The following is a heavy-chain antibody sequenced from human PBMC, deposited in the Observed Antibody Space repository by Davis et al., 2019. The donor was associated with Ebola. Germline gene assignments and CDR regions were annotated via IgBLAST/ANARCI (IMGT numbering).Heavy chain of an antibody. CDR2: IYHSGST. J-gene: IGHJ4*02. CDR3: ARGADLGVY. CDR1: GYSISSGYY. Sequence: SETLSLTCTVSGYSISSGYYWGWIRQPPGKGLEWIGSIYHSGSTYYNPSLKSRVTISVDTSKNQFSLKLSSVTAADTAVYYCARGADLGVYWGQGTLVTVSS. V-gene: IGHV4-38-2*02. D-gene: IGHD3-16*01.